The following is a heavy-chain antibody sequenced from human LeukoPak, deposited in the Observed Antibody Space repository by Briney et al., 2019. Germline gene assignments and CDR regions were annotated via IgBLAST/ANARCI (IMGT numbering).Heavy chain of an antibody. D-gene: IGHD2-2*01. CDR1: GFTFSSYW. J-gene: IGHJ4*02. V-gene: IGHV3-74*01. CDR2: INSDGSST. Sequence: TGGSLSLFCAASGFTFSSYWMRWVRHAPGKGLVWVSRINSDGSSTIYAVSVKRRFTISRDNAKTTLYLKMNSLRAEDTAVYYCARVQVGYCSSTSCYVFDYWGQGTLVTVSS. CDR3: ARVQVGYCSSTSCYVFDY.